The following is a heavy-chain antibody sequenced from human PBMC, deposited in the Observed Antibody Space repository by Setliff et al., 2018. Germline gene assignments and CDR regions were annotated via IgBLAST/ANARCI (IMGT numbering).Heavy chain of an antibody. CDR1: GGSISSSSYY. V-gene: IGHV4-39*07. CDR2: IYYSGST. Sequence: SETLSLTCTVSGGSISSSSYYWGWIRQPPGKGLEWIGSIYYSGSTYYNPSLKSRVTISVDTSKNQFSLKLSSVTAADTAVYYCAREVGYDFWSGPIDYWGQGTPVTVSS. CDR3: AREVGYDFWSGPIDY. J-gene: IGHJ4*02. D-gene: IGHD3-3*01.